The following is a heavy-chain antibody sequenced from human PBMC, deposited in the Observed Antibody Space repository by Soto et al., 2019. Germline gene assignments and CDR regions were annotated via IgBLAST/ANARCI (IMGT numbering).Heavy chain of an antibody. CDR3: ARGHCSGGRCYPSDH. V-gene: IGHV3-21*01. CDR2: ISSDSDDI. J-gene: IGHJ4*02. CDR1: VFMFSAYT. D-gene: IGHD2-15*01. Sequence: GGSLRLSCAASVFMFSAYTMNLVRQAPGEGLEWLSSISSDSDDIDYADSVIGRFTVSRDNARKSLYLQMDSLGVEDTGVYYCARGHCSGGRCYPSDHWGQGTLVTVYS.